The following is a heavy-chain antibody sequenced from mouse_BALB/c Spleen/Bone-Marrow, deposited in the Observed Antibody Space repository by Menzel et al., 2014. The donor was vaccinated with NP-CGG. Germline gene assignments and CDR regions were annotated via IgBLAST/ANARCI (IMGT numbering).Heavy chain of an antibody. D-gene: IGHD1-2*01. CDR3: ATYDGYYFDY. Sequence: EVKLVESGPSLVKPSQTLSLTCSVTGDSITSGYWNWIRKFPGNKLEYMAYISYSGSTYYNPSPKSRISITRDTSKNXFYLQLNSVTTEDTATYYCATYDGYYFDYWGQGTTLTVSS. CDR1: GDSITSGY. CDR2: ISYSGST. V-gene: IGHV3-8*02. J-gene: IGHJ2*01.